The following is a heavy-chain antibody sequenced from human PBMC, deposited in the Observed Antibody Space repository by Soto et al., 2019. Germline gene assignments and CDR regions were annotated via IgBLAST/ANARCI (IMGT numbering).Heavy chain of an antibody. J-gene: IGHJ5*01. CDR2: TSPRTGGA. V-gene: IGHV1-2*02. D-gene: IGHD3-10*01. Sequence: ASVKFSCKTSGYTFTAYYMHWLRQAPGHGLERLGWTSPRTGGAKYSHKFQGRVSMTRNTSITTAYMELTGLSTDDTAVYYCARSSGSYSKWFDSWGQGTLVTVSS. CDR3: ARSSGSYSKWFDS. CDR1: GYTFTAYY.